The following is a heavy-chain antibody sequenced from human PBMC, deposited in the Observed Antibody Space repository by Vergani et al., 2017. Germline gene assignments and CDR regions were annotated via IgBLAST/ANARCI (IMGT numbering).Heavy chain of an antibody. CDR3: ATQRVAGWFVDY. J-gene: IGHJ4*02. CDR2: ISVDGSNK. V-gene: IGHV3-30*03. D-gene: IGHD3-10*01. CDR1: VFTFSSYG. Sequence: QVQLLESGGGVVQPGRSLRLSCAASVFTFSSYGMHCVRQAPGKGLEWVAVISVDGSNKYYADSVKGRFTISRDKSKNTLYLQMNRLRAEDTSVYYCATQRVAGWFVDYGGQGTLVTVSS.